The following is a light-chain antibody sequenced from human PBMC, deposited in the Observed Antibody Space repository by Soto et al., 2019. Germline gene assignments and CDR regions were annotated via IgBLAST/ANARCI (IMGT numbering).Light chain of an antibody. CDR2: DVR. CDR3: SSYISTNTLAV. J-gene: IGLJ1*01. CDR1: SSDVGVYNY. Sequence: QSVLTQPASVSGSPGQSITISCTATSSDVGVYNYVSWYQQRPGKAPKLMIYDVRNRPSGVSNRFSGSKSGNTASLTISGLQAEDEADYYCSSYISTNTLAVFGTGTKLTVL. V-gene: IGLV2-14*01.